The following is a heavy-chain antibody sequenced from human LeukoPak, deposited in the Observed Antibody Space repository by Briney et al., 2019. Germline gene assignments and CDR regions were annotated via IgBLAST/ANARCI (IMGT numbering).Heavy chain of an antibody. CDR2: ISGSGGST. CDR3: AKDMSYYYDSRGYSGDAFDI. Sequence: GGSLRLSCAASGFTFSSYAMSWVRQAPGKGLEWVSAISGSGGSTYYADSVKGRFTISRDNSKNTLYLQMNSLRAEDTAVYYCAKDMSYYYDSRGYSGDAFDIWGQGTMVTVSS. D-gene: IGHD3-22*01. CDR1: GFTFSSYA. J-gene: IGHJ3*02. V-gene: IGHV3-23*01.